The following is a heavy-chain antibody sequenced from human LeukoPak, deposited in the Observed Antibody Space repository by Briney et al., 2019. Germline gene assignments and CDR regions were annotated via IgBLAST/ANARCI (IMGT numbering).Heavy chain of an antibody. Sequence: GGSLRLSCAASGFTFSSYSMNWVRQAPGKGLEWASSISSSSSYIYYADSVKGRFTISRDNAKNSLYLQMNSLRAEDTAVYYCARDLGSSGYSLDYWGQGTLVTVSS. CDR1: GFTFSSYS. CDR3: ARDLGSSGYSLDY. CDR2: ISSSSSYI. V-gene: IGHV3-21*01. D-gene: IGHD3-22*01. J-gene: IGHJ4*02.